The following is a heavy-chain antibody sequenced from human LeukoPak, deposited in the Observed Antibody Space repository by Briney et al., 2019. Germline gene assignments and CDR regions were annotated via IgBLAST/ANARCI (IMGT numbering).Heavy chain of an antibody. D-gene: IGHD3-3*01. Sequence: ETLSLTCAVYGGSFSGYYWSWIRQPPGKGLEWIGEINHSGSTNYNPSLKSRVTISVDTSKNQFSLKLSSVTAADTAVYYCARRYYDFWSGYYLDIWGQGTMVTVSS. CDR1: GGSFSGYY. CDR3: ARRYYDFWSGYYLDI. J-gene: IGHJ3*02. V-gene: IGHV4-34*01. CDR2: INHSGST.